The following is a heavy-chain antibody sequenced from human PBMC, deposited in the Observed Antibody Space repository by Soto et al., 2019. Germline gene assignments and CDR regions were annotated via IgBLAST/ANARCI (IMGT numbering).Heavy chain of an antibody. D-gene: IGHD5-18*01. V-gene: IGHV3-30*03. CDR2: ISYDGSNK. J-gene: IGHJ2*01. CDR3: ARPASSLYSSWYFDL. Sequence: GGSLRLSCAASGFTFSSYGMHWVRQAPGKGLEWVAVISYDGSNKYYADSVKGRFTISRDNSKNTLYLQMNSLRAEDTAVYYCARPASSLYSSWYFDLWGRGTLVTVSS. CDR1: GFTFSSYG.